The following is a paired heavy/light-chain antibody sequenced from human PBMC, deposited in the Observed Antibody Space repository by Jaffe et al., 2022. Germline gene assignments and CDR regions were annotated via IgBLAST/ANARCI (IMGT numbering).Heavy chain of an antibody. V-gene: IGHV3-53*02. CDR3: ARDIRYCSGGSCYEYFDY. J-gene: IGHJ4*02. CDR1: GFTVSSNY. Sequence: EVQLVETGGGLIQPGGSLRLSCAASGFTVSSNYMSWVRQAPGKGLEWVSVIYSGGSTYYADSVKGRFTISRDNSKNTLYLQMNSLRAEDTAVYYCARDIRYCSGGSCYEYFDYWGQGTLVTVSS. CDR2: IYSGGST. D-gene: IGHD2-15*01.
Light chain of an antibody. J-gene: IGKJ5*01. CDR1: QGISSY. V-gene: IGKV1-9*01. Sequence: DIQLTQSPSFLSASVGDRVTITCRASQGISSYLAWYQQKPGKAPKLLIYAASTLQSGVPSRFSGSGSGTEFTLTISSLQPEDFATYYCQQLNSYPNTFGQGTRLEIK. CDR3: QQLNSYPNT. CDR2: AAS.